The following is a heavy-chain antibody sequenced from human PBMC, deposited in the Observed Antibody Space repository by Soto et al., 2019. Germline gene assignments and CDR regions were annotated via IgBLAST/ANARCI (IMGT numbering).Heavy chain of an antibody. CDR3: ARGLGAFWFDP. CDR2: MNANNGNT. CDR1: GYTFTSYG. Sequence: ASVKVSCKASGYTFTSYGISWVRQAPGQGLEWMGWMNANNGNTGYAQKFQGRVTMTRNTSTSTAYMELSSLRSEDTAVYYCARGLGAFWFDPWGQGTLVTVSS. J-gene: IGHJ5*02. V-gene: IGHV1-8*02. D-gene: IGHD3-10*01.